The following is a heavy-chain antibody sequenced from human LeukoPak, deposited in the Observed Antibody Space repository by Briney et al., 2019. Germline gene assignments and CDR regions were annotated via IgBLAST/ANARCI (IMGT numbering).Heavy chain of an antibody. CDR3: ARHGDIVPTIYFDY. Sequence: SETLSLTCAVSGDSISNDNWWSWVRQSPGKGLEWIGEIYHRGITNSNPSLKSRVTISVDTSKNQFSLRLSSVTAADTAVYYCARHGDIVPTIYFDYWGQGTLVTVSS. CDR1: GDSISNDNW. CDR2: IYHRGIT. D-gene: IGHD5-12*01. J-gene: IGHJ4*02. V-gene: IGHV4-4*02.